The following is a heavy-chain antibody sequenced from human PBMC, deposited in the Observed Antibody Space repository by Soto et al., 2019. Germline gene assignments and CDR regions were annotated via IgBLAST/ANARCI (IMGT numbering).Heavy chain of an antibody. CDR2: ISYDGSNK. Sequence: GGSLRLSCAASGFTFSSYGMHWVRQATGKGLEWVAVISYDGSNKYYADSVKGRFTISRDNSKNTLYLQMNSLRAEDSAVYYCEKDYYDSSGYEWFDPRGQGTLVTVSS. CDR3: EKDYYDSSGYEWFDP. V-gene: IGHV3-30*18. D-gene: IGHD3-22*01. J-gene: IGHJ5*02. CDR1: GFTFSSYG.